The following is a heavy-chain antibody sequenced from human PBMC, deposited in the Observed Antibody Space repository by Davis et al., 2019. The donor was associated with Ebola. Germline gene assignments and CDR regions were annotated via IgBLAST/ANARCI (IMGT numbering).Heavy chain of an antibody. D-gene: IGHD3-22*01. CDR1: GGSFNDYY. J-gene: IGHJ4*02. CDR3: ATSYYDHSAYSDY. Sequence: PSETLSLTCAVYGGSFNDYYWAWIRQSPGQGLEWLGEINHRGKARYNTALKSRVTMSIDTSKNQFSLNLRSVTAADTAVYYCATSYYDHSAYSDYWGPGTLVTVSS. CDR2: INHRGKA. V-gene: IGHV4-34*09.